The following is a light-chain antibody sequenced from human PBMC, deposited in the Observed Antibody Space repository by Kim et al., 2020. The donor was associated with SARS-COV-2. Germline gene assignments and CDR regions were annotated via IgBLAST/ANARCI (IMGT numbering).Light chain of an antibody. CDR1: SLRNYY. CDR3: DSRDSSGTHVL. Sequence: SSELTQDPAVFVALGQTVRITCQGDSLRNYYASWFQQKPRQAPVLVIYGKNNRPSGIPDRFSGSKSGNTASLTITGAQAEDEADYYCDSRDSSGTHVLFGGGTQLTVL. V-gene: IGLV3-19*01. CDR2: GKN. J-gene: IGLJ2*01.